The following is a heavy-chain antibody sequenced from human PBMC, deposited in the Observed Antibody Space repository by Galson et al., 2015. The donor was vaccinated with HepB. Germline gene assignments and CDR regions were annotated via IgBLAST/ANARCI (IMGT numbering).Heavy chain of an antibody. D-gene: IGHD2-15*01. CDR2: IYYSGST. Sequence: ETLSLTCTVSGGSISSSSYYWGWIRQPPGKGLEWIGSIYYSGSTYYNPSLKSRVTISVDTSKNQFSLKLSSVTAADTAVYYCAREGREVAGDYWGQGTLVTVSS. CDR1: GGSISSSSYY. CDR3: AREGREVAGDY. J-gene: IGHJ4*02. V-gene: IGHV4-39*02.